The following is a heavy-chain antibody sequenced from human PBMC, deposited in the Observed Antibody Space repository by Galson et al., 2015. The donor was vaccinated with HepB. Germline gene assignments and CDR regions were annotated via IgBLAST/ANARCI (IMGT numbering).Heavy chain of an antibody. D-gene: IGHD6-6*01. Sequence: QSGAEMKKPGESLKISCTGSGYIFTKYWIAWVRQMPGKGLEWMGIIYPADSDTRSSPSFQGQVTISADKSISTAYLQWKSLKAPDSAIYYCAIRRSITDRPSTYWFDPWGQGTLVTVSS. CDR3: AIRRSITDRPSTYWFDP. CDR2: IYPADSDT. V-gene: IGHV5-51*01. J-gene: IGHJ5*02. CDR1: GYIFTKYW.